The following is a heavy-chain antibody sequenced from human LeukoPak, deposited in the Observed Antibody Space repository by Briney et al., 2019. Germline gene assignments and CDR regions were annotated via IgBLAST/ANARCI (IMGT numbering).Heavy chain of an antibody. J-gene: IGHJ4*02. D-gene: IGHD3-16*02. CDR3: ARAKPLFFGEFSFYFDY. Sequence: SETLSLTCTVSGGSISSSSYYWGWIRQPPGKGLEWIGSIYYSGSTYYNPSLKSRVTISVDTSKNQFSLKLSSVTAADTAVYYCARAKPLFFGEFSFYFDYWGQGTLVTVSS. V-gene: IGHV4-39*07. CDR2: IYYSGST. CDR1: GGSISSSSYY.